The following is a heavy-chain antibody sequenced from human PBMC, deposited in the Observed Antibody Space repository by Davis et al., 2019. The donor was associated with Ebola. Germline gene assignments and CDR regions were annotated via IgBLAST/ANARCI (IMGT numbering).Heavy chain of an antibody. CDR2: ISTNGENT. CDR1: GFIFSTYV. V-gene: IGHV3-64*04. D-gene: IGHD4/OR15-4a*01. CDR3: ARAEDNGQQ. Sequence: GESLKISCSASGFIFSTYVMSWVRQAPGKGLESVSRISTNGENTYYAESVKGRFTISRDNAKNLVILEMNSLRAEDTAVYYCARAEDNGQQWGQGTLVTVSS. J-gene: IGHJ4*02.